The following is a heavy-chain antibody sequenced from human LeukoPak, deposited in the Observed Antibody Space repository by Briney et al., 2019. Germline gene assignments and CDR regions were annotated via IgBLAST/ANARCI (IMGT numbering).Heavy chain of an antibody. CDR1: GGSISSYY. V-gene: IGHV4-59*01. CDR2: IYYTGAT. D-gene: IGHD5-18*01. Sequence: SETLSLTCTVSGGSISSYYWSWIRLPPEKGLEGMGYIYYTGATHYNPPLKSRVTISLDTSKNQFSLKLSSVTAADAAVYYCARAGYSYGRGYYFDYWGQGALVTVSS. CDR3: ARAGYSYGRGYYFDY. J-gene: IGHJ4*02.